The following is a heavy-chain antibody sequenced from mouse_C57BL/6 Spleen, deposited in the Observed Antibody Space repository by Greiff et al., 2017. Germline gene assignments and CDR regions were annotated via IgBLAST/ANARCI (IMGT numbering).Heavy chain of an antibody. CDR3: ARANYSNRWYFDV. CDR1: GFTFSDYY. Sequence: EAMLVESEGGLVQPGSSMKLSCTASGFTFSDYYMAWVRQVPEKGLEWVANINYDGSSTYYLDSLKSRFIISRDNAKNILFLQMSSLKSEDTATYYCARANYSNRWYFDVWGTGTTVTVSS. J-gene: IGHJ1*03. CDR2: INYDGSST. V-gene: IGHV5-16*01. D-gene: IGHD2-5*01.